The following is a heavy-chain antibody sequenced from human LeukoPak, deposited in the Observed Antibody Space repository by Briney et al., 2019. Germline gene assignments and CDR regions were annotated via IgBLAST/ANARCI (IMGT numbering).Heavy chain of an antibody. CDR3: AREYCSGGSCYSDAFDI. CDR2: ISSSSSYI. CDR1: GFTFSNYN. J-gene: IGHJ3*02. V-gene: IGHV3-21*01. D-gene: IGHD2-15*01. Sequence: GGSLRLSCAASGFTFSNYNMNWVRQAPGKGLEWVSSISSSSSYIYYADSVKGRFTISRDNAKISLFLQMNSLRAEDTAVYYCAREYCSGGSCYSDAFDIWGQGTMVTVSS.